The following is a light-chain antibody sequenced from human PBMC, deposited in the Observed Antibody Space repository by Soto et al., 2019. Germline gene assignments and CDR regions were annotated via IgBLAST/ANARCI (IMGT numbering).Light chain of an antibody. CDR1: SSDVGGYGY. J-gene: IGLJ1*01. CDR2: EIT. CDR3: SSYTSRRTYV. Sequence: QSVLTQPASVSGSPGQSITISCTGTSSDVGGYGYVSWYQQHPGKAPKLMIYEITDRPSGVSDRFSGSRSGSTASLTISGLQAEDEADYYCSSYTSRRTYVFGTGTKLTVL. V-gene: IGLV2-14*01.